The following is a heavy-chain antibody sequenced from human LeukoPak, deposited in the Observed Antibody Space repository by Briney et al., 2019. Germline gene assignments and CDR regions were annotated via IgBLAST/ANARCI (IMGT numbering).Heavy chain of an antibody. V-gene: IGHV3-23*01. J-gene: IGHJ4*02. CDR1: GFTFSSYA. Sequence: PGGSLSLSCAATGFTFSSYAMSWVRQAPGKGLEWVSAISGSGGSTYYADSVKGRFTISRDNSKNTLYLQMNSLRAEDTAVYYCAKEYIYGDLYFDYWSQGTLVTVSS. CDR3: AKEYIYGDLYFDY. CDR2: ISGSGGST. D-gene: IGHD4-17*01.